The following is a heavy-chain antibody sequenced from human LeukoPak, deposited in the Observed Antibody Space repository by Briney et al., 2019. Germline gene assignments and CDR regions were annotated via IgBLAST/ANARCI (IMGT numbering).Heavy chain of an antibody. CDR2: IYYGGST. D-gene: IGHD2-2*01. CDR3: ARQCSSTSCYSY. CDR1: GGSISSSTYY. J-gene: IGHJ4*02. V-gene: IGHV4-39*01. Sequence: SETLSLTCTVSGGSISSSTYYWGWIRQPPGKGLEWIGNIYYGGSTFYNPSLKSRVTISLDTSKNQFSLKLSSVTAADTAVYFCARQCSSTSCYSYWGQGTLVTVSS.